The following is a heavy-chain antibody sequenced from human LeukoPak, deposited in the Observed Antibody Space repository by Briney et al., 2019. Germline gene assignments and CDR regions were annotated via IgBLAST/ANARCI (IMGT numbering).Heavy chain of an antibody. CDR2: IYSGGST. D-gene: IGHD6-19*01. CDR1: GFTVSNNY. Sequence: GGSLRLSCVVSGFTVSNNYMSWVRQAPGKGLEWVSIIYSGGSTYYADAVKGRFTISRDNSKNTLYLQMNSLRAEDTAVYYCARLAVTGTPAFDYWGQGTQVPVPS. CDR3: ARLAVTGTPAFDY. J-gene: IGHJ4*02. V-gene: IGHV3-66*04.